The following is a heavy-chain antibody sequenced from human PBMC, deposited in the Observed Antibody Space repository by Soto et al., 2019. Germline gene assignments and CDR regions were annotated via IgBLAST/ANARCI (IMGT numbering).Heavy chain of an antibody. CDR2: ISGSGSTT. CDR3: ARGQHFWSGYYLDY. CDR1: GFTFSTCA. Sequence: GGSLRLSCPATGFTFSTCAMNWVRQAPGKGLEWVSTISGSGSTTYYADSVKGRFTISRDNAKNSLYLQMNSLRAEDTAVYYCARGQHFWSGYYLDYWGQGTLVTVSS. V-gene: IGHV3-48*03. D-gene: IGHD3-3*02. J-gene: IGHJ4*02.